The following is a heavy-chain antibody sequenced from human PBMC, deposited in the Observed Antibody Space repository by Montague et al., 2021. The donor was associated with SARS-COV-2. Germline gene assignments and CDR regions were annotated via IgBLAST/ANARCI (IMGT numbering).Heavy chain of an antibody. CDR1: GGSISSYY. V-gene: IGHV4-59*01. Sequence: SETLSLTCTVSGGSISSYYWSWIRQPPGKGLEWIGYIYYNGTTNYSPSLKGRVSISVDTSKNQFSLEMNSVTAADTAVYYCARGERGAWYNHYFDYWGQGALVTVSS. CDR3: ARGERGAWYNHYFDY. D-gene: IGHD6-19*01. J-gene: IGHJ4*02. CDR2: IYYNGTT.